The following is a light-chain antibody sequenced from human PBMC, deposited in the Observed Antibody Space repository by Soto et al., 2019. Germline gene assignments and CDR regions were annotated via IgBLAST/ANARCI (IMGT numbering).Light chain of an antibody. CDR1: QSISNY. J-gene: IGKJ5*01. CDR3: QHRSKWPPIT. V-gene: IGKV3-11*01. Sequence: EIVLTQSPATLSLSPGETATLSCRASQSISNYLVWYQHKPGQAPRLLIFDASNRATGIPARFTGSGSGTVFTLTITSLEPDDFALYYCQHRSKWPPITFGQGTRLEIK. CDR2: DAS.